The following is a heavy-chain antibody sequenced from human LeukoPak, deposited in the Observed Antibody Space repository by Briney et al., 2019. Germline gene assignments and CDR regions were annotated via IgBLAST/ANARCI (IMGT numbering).Heavy chain of an antibody. CDR1: GGSISSYY. CDR3: ARDGRALPGTKDYYYYYMDV. J-gene: IGHJ6*03. CDR2: IYTSGST. Sequence: SETLSLTCTVSGGSISSYYWSWIRQPAGKGLEWIGRIYTSGSTNYNPSLKSRVTMSVDTSKNQFSLKLSSVTAADTAVYYCARDGRALPGTKDYYYYYMDVWGKGTTVTVSS. D-gene: IGHD1-1*01. V-gene: IGHV4-4*07.